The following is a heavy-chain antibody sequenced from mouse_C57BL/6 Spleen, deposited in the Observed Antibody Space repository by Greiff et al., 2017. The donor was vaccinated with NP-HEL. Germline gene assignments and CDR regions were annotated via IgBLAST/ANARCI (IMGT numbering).Heavy chain of an antibody. CDR2: INPSTGGT. V-gene: IGHV1-42*01. CDR3: ARSGGYSSSYGAY. J-gene: IGHJ3*01. D-gene: IGHD1-1*01. Sequence: VQLQQSGPELVKPGASVKISCKASGYSFTGYYMNWVKQSPEKSLEWIGVINPSTGGTTYNQKFKAKATLTVDKSSSTAYMQLKSLTSEDSAVYCWARSGGYSSSYGAYWGQGTLVTVSA. CDR1: GYSFTGYY.